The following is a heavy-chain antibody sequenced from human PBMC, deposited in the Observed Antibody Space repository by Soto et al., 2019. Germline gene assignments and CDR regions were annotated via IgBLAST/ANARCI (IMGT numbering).Heavy chain of an antibody. CDR3: TTAFEY. J-gene: IGHJ4*02. CDR1: GFTFTNYW. V-gene: IGHV3-74*01. Sequence: EVQLVESGGGSVQPGGSLRLSCPASGFTFTNYWMHWVRQVPGKGLVWVSRINNDGSGTSYADSVKGRFTISRDNAKNTLYLQMNSLRAEDTAVYYCTTAFEYWGRGILVTVSS. CDR2: INNDGSGT.